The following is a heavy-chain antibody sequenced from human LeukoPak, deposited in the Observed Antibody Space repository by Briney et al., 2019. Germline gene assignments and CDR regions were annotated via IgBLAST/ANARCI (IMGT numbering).Heavy chain of an antibody. CDR3: ARPLGDSRYWYFDL. Sequence: GESLKISCRGSGYRFVSYWVGWVRQKPGKELEWMGIIYPGDSDTTYSPSFEGDVTISVDKSVSTAYLQWSSLKASDSAMYYCARPLGDSRYWYFDLWGRGTQVTVSS. J-gene: IGHJ2*01. V-gene: IGHV5-51*01. CDR2: IYPGDSDT. D-gene: IGHD4-17*01. CDR1: GYRFVSYW.